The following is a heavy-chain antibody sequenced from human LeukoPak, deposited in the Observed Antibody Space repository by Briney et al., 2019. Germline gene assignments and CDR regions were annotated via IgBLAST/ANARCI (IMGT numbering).Heavy chain of an antibody. J-gene: IGHJ4*02. CDR1: GFTFSSYW. CDR3: ARGLGYCSGGSCYPYYFDY. Sequence: GGSLRLSCAASGFTFSSYWMSWVRQAPGKGLEWVANIKQDGSEKYYVDSVKGRFTISRDNAKNSLYLQMNSLRAEDTAVYHCARGLGYCSGGSCYPYYFDYWGQGTLVTVSS. CDR2: IKQDGSEK. D-gene: IGHD2-15*01. V-gene: IGHV3-7*03.